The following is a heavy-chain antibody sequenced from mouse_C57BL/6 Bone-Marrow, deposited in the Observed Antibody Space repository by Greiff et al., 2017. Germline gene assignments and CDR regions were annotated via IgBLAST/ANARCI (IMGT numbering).Heavy chain of an antibody. CDR3: ARQPLYYAMDY. V-gene: IGHV5-9*01. Sequence: EVKLMESGGGLVKPGGSLKLSCAASGFTFSSYTMSWVRQTPEKRLEWVATISGGGGNTYYPDSVKGRFTISRDNAKNTLYLQMSSVRSEDTALYYCARQPLYYAMDYWGQGTSGTVSS. J-gene: IGHJ4*01. CDR1: GFTFSSYT. CDR2: ISGGGGNT.